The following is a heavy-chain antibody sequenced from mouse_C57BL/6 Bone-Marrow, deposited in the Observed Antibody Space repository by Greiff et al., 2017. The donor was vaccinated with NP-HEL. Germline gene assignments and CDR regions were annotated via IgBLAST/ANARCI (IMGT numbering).Heavy chain of an antibody. J-gene: IGHJ3*01. CDR3: ARERIAWFAY. CDR1: GYTFTDYY. Sequence: VQLQQSGPVLVKPGASVKMSCKASGYTFTDYYMNWVKQSPGKSLEWIGVINPYNGGTSYNQKFKGKATLTVDKSSSTAYMELNSLTSEDSAVYYCARERIAWFAYWGQGTLVTVSA. CDR2: INPYNGGT. V-gene: IGHV1-19*01.